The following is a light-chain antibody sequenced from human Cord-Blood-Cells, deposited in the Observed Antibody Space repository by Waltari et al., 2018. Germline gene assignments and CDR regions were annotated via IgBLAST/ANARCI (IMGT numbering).Light chain of an antibody. J-gene: IGLJ3*02. V-gene: IGLV1-44*01. CDR2: SNN. Sequence: QSVLTQPPSASGTPGQRVTISCSGSSSNIGSNTVNWYQQLPGTAPKLLIYSNNQGPSGVPGRFSGSKSGTSASLAISGLQSEDEADYYCAAWDDSLNGHWVFGGGTKLTVL. CDR3: AAWDDSLNGHWV. CDR1: SSNIGSNT.